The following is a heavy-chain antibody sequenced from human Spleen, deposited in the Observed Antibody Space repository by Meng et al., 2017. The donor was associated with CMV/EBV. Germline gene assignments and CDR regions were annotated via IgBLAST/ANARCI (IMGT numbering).Heavy chain of an antibody. J-gene: IGHJ6*02. D-gene: IGHD3-10*01. CDR3: ARSGLGPKVVRYYYGMDV. CDR2: IYYSGST. CDR1: GGSISSYY. V-gene: IGHV4-59*01. Sequence: SETLSLTCTVSGGSISSYYWSWIRQPPGKGLEWIGYIYYSGSTNYNPSLKSRVTISVDTSKNQFSLKLSSVTAADTAVCYCARSGLGPKVVRYYYGMDVWGQGTAVTVSS.